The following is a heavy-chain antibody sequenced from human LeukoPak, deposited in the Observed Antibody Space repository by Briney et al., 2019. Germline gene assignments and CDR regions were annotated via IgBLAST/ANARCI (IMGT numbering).Heavy chain of an antibody. CDR2: ISGSGGST. J-gene: IGHJ4*02. V-gene: IGHV3-23*01. CDR3: AKVVGAYGPLGDDY. Sequence: PGGSLRLSCAASGFTFSSYAMSWVRQAPGKGLEWVSAISGSGGSTYYADSVKGRFTISRDNSKNTLYLQMNSLRAEDAAVYYCAKVVGAYGPLGDDYWGQGTLVTVSS. D-gene: IGHD3-10*01. CDR1: GFTFSSYA.